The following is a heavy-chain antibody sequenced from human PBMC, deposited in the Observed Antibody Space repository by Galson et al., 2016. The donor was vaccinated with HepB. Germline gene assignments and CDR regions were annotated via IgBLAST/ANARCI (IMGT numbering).Heavy chain of an antibody. J-gene: IGHJ4*02. Sequence: SLRLSCAASGFSFSNYAMSWVRQAPRKGLEWVSAIRGSGGSTYYADSVQGRFTISRDNSNNTLYLQMNSLGAEDTAIYYCAKAGGPRRGSYTQWAYWGQGTLVTVSS. CDR1: GFSFSNYA. D-gene: IGHD1-26*01. CDR2: IRGSGGST. V-gene: IGHV3-23*01. CDR3: AKAGGPRRGSYTQWAY.